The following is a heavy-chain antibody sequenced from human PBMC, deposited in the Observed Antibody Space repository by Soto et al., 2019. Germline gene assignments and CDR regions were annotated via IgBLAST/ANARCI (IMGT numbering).Heavy chain of an antibody. CDR1: VFTFSDYY. Sequence: PGWSLRLSCAASVFTFSDYYMSWIRQAPGKGLEWVSYISSSSSYTNYADSVKGRFTISRDNAKNSLYLQMNSLRAEDTAVYYCASVQQLVRYVDYWGQGTLVTVSS. J-gene: IGHJ4*02. V-gene: IGHV3-11*06. CDR2: ISSSSSYT. D-gene: IGHD6-13*01. CDR3: ASVQQLVRYVDY.